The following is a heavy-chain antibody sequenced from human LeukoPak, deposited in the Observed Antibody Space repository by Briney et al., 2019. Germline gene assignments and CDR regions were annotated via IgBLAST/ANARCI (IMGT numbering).Heavy chain of an antibody. D-gene: IGHD3-3*01. CDR3: ARSSRLRILEWLFRPFDY. J-gene: IGHJ4*02. Sequence: GASVKVSCKASGYTFTSYGISWVRQAPGQGLEWMGWISAYNGNTNYAQKLQGRVTMTTDTSTSTAYMELRSLRSDDTAVYYCARSSRLRILEWLFRPFDYWGQGTLVTVSS. CDR1: GYTFTSYG. CDR2: ISAYNGNT. V-gene: IGHV1-18*01.